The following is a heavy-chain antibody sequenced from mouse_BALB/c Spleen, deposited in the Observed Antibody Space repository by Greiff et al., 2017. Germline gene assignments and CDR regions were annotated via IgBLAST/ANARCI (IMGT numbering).Heavy chain of an antibody. CDR1: GYTFTSYW. CDR2: IDPSDSYT. J-gene: IGHJ4*01. V-gene: IGHV1-69*02. Sequence: QVQLQQPGAELVKPGASVKLSCKASGYTFTSYWMHWVKQRPGQGLEWIGEIDPSDSYTNYNQKFKGKATLTVDKSSSTAYMQLSSLTSEDSAVYYCAMMITTVYAMDYWGQGTSVTVSS. CDR3: AMMITTVYAMDY. D-gene: IGHD2-4*01.